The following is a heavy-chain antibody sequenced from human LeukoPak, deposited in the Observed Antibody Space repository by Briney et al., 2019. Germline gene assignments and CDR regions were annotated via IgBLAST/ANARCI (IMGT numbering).Heavy chain of an antibody. Sequence: GGSLRLSCAASGFTFSSYEMNWVRQAPGKGLEWVSYISSSGSTIYYADSVKGRFTISRDNAKNSLYLQMNSLRAEDASVYYCARVTNGDGWFDPWGQGTLVTVSS. D-gene: IGHD4-17*01. CDR3: ARVTNGDGWFDP. V-gene: IGHV3-48*03. J-gene: IGHJ5*02. CDR1: GFTFSSYE. CDR2: ISSSGSTI.